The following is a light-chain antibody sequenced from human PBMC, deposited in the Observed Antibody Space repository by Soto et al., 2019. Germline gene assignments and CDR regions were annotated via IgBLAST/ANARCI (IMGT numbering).Light chain of an antibody. CDR3: QSFESSRNLGV. CDR2: ANI. V-gene: IGLV1-40*01. J-gene: IGLJ6*01. Sequence: QPVLTQPPSVSGAPGQRVTISCTGSSSNIGAGYDVHWYQQRPGTAPKILIYANINRPSGGPDRFSGCKSGTSASLAITGLEDDDEAADYCQSFESSRNLGVFGNGTKLTVL. CDR1: SSNIGAGYD.